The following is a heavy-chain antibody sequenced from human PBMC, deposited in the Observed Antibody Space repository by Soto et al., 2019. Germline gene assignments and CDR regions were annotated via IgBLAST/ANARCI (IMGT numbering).Heavy chain of an antibody. D-gene: IGHD3-16*01. CDR2: IYYSGST. J-gene: IGHJ3*02. CDR3: ARDVSIYDYVWGSYRRSDAFDI. CDR1: GGSISSGGYY. V-gene: IGHV4-31*03. Sequence: TLSLTCTVSGGSISSGGYYWSWIRQHPGKGLEWIGYIYYSGSTYYNPSLKSRVTISVDTSKNQFSLKLSSVTAADTAVYYCARDVSIYDYVWGSYRRSDAFDIWGQGTMVTVSS.